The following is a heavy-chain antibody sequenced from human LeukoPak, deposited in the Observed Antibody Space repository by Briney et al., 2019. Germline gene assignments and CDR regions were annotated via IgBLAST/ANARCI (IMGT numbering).Heavy chain of an antibody. V-gene: IGHV3-30*02. CDR3: AKDLGSGSYYTTFMDV. D-gene: IGHD3-10*01. Sequence: GGSLRLSCAASGFTFSSYAMHWVRQAPGKGLEWVAFIRYDGSNKYYADSVKGRFTISRDNSKNTLYLQMNSLRAEDTAVYYCAKDLGSGSYYTTFMDVWGKGTTVTISS. CDR1: GFTFSSYA. J-gene: IGHJ6*03. CDR2: IRYDGSNK.